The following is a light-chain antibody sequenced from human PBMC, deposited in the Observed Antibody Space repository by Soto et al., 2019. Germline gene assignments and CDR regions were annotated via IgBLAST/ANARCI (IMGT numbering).Light chain of an antibody. CDR1: SSNIGAGYD. CDR3: QSYDSSLSEVV. CDR2: GNS. J-gene: IGLJ2*01. V-gene: IGLV1-40*01. Sequence: QSVLTQPPSVSGAPGQRVTISCTWSSSNIGAGYDVHWYQQLPGTAPKLLIYGNSNRPSGVPDRFSGSKSGTSASLAISGRQADEEADYYCQSYDSSLSEVVFGGGTKLTVL.